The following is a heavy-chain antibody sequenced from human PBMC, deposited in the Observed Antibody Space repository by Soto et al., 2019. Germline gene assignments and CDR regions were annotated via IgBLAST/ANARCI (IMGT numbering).Heavy chain of an antibody. D-gene: IGHD3-22*01. V-gene: IGHV4-31*03. Sequence: SETLSLTCTVSGGSISSGGYYWSWIRQHPGKGLEWIGYIYYSGSTYYNPSLKSRVTISVDTSKNQFSLKLSYVTAADTAVYYCARSTYYYDSSGPQDGAFDIWGQGTMVTVSS. CDR3: ARSTYYYDSSGPQDGAFDI. J-gene: IGHJ3*02. CDR1: GGSISSGGYY. CDR2: IYYSGST.